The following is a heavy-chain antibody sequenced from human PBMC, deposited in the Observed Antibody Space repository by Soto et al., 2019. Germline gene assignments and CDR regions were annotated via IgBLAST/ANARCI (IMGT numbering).Heavy chain of an antibody. CDR1: GGSISSYY. CDR2: IYYSGST. V-gene: IGHV4-59*01. D-gene: IGHD2-21*02. CDR3: ARERDFYWYFDL. J-gene: IGHJ2*01. Sequence: QVQLQESGPGLVKPSETLSLTCTVSGGSISSYYWCWIRQPPGKGLEWIGYIYYSGSTNYNPSLKSRVTISVDTSKNQFSLKLSSVTAADTAVYYCARERDFYWYFDLWGRGTLVTVSS.